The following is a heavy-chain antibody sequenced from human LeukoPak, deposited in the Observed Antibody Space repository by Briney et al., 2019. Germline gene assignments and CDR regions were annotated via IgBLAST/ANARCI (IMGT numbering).Heavy chain of an antibody. Sequence: PGGSLRLSCAASGFTFRTYGMNWVRQAPGKGLEWLSYISSSGTPIYYADSVRGRFTISRDNAKNSLYLQMNSLRAEDTAVYYCERDGASSWYSPHSWGQGTLVTVSS. J-gene: IGHJ4*02. D-gene: IGHD6-13*01. V-gene: IGHV3-48*03. CDR1: GFTFRTYG. CDR2: ISSSGTPI. CDR3: ERDGASSWYSPHS.